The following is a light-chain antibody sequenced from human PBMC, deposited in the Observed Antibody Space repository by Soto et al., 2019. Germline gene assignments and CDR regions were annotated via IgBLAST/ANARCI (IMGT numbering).Light chain of an antibody. V-gene: IGKV1-13*02. CDR1: QGLRSA. Sequence: AIQLTQSPSSPSASVGDRVSITCRASQGLRSALAWYQQKPGKPPKILIYDASSLQSGVPSRFSGSESGTDCTLTISSLQPEDFATYYCQQLNIYPFTFGQGTRLEIK. CDR3: QQLNIYPFT. J-gene: IGKJ5*01. CDR2: DAS.